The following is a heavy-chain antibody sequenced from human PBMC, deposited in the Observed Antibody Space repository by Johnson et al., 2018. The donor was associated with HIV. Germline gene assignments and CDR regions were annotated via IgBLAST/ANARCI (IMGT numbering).Heavy chain of an antibody. CDR3: ARGYHSGGRCDVFDI. CDR2: ISNSGETV. D-gene: IGHD6-19*01. V-gene: IGHV3-48*01. J-gene: IGHJ3*02. CDR1: GFTFNTYG. Sequence: VQLVESGGGLIQPGGSLRLSCAASGFTFNTYGMDWVRQAPGKGLEWVSYISNSGETVFYADSVKGRFTISRDNSKNTLYLQMNSLRPEDTAVYYWARGYHSGGRCDVFDIWGQGTLVTVSS.